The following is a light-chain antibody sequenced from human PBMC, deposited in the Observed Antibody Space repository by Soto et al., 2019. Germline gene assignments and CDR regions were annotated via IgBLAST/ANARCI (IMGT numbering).Light chain of an antibody. CDR3: MQGTHWPIT. CDR1: QSLVHSDGIAY. J-gene: IGKJ5*01. CDR2: KVS. V-gene: IGKV2-30*02. Sequence: DVVMSRSRLSLPVTLGQPASISCRSNQSLVHSDGIAYFSWFQQRPGRSPRRLIYKVSNRDSGVPARFSGSGSGTDSALKCSMVEAEDVGVYYCMQGTHWPITFREGTRLEI.